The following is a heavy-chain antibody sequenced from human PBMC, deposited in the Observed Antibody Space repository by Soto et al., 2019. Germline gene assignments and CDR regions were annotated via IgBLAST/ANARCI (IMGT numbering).Heavy chain of an antibody. CDR1: GFTFSSYA. Sequence: EVQLLESGGGLVQPGGSLRLSCAASGFTFSSYAMSWVRQAPGKGLEWVSAISGSGGSTYYADSVKGRFTISRDNSKNTLYLQMNSLRAEDTAVYYCARGLRTGPYFYYCYGMDVWGQGTTVTVSS. CDR2: ISGSGGST. J-gene: IGHJ6*02. D-gene: IGHD3-9*01. V-gene: IGHV3-23*01. CDR3: ARGLRTGPYFYYCYGMDV.